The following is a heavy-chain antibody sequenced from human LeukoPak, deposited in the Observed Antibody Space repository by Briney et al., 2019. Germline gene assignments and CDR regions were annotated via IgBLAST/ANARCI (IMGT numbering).Heavy chain of an antibody. D-gene: IGHD5-24*01. V-gene: IGHV4-34*01. Sequence: SETLSLTCAVYGGSFSGYYWGWIRQPPGKGLEWIGEINHSGSTNYNPSLKSRVTISVDTSKNQFSLKLSSVTAADTAVYYCASRRNLEMATGGFDYWGQGTLVTVSS. CDR1: GGSFSGYY. CDR3: ASRRNLEMATGGFDY. J-gene: IGHJ4*02. CDR2: INHSGST.